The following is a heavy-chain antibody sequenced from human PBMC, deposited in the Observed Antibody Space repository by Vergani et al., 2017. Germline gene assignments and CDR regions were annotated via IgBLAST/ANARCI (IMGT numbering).Heavy chain of an antibody. J-gene: IGHJ4*02. Sequence: QVQLVESGGGVVQPGGSLRLSCAASGFTFTNYGMHWVRQAPGKGLEWVAFTRYDGIVEYYGDSVRGRFTISRDNSKNTLYLQMNRLRPEDTVVYYCATAGAAYCRGASCYDFFEYWGQGTLVTVAS. CDR3: ATAGAAYCRGASCYDFFEY. D-gene: IGHD2-15*01. CDR1: GFTFTNYG. V-gene: IGHV3-30*02. CDR2: TRYDGIVE.